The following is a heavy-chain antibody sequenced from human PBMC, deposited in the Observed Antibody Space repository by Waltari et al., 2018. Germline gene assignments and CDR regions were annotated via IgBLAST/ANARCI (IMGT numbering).Heavy chain of an antibody. V-gene: IGHV1-69*13. CDR3: ARGGPNYDFWSSNWFDP. Sequence: QVQLVQSGAEVKKPGSSVKVSCKASGGTFSSYAISWVRQAPGQGLEWMGGSIPIFGTANYAQKFQGRVTITADESTSTAYMELSSLRSEDTAVYYCARGGPNYDFWSSNWFDPWGQGTLVTVSS. CDR1: GGTFSSYA. D-gene: IGHD3-3*01. CDR2: SIPIFGTA. J-gene: IGHJ5*02.